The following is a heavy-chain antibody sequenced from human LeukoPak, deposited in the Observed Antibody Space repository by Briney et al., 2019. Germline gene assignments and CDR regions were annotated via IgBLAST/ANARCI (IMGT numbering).Heavy chain of an antibody. J-gene: IGHJ4*02. CDR2: NRNKAKSYIT. CDR1: GLTISGRF. V-gene: IGHV3-72*01. CDR3: ATIRRTFGY. Sequence: AETLRVYSAASGLTISGRFLARLRPAPGEGLEGFGRNRNKAKSYITEYAASVKGRFTSSRDDSKTSRYLQMSSLKPDDTAMYYCATIRRTFGYSGQGSLVTVYS. D-gene: IGHD3-9*01.